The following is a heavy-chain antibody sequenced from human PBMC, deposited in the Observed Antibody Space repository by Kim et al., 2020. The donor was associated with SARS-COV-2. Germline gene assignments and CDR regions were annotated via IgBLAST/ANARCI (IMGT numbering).Heavy chain of an antibody. V-gene: IGHV3-49*03. Sequence: GGSLRLSCTASGFTFGDYAMSWFRQAPGKGLEWVGFIRSKAYGGTTEYAASVKGRFTISRDDSKSIAYLQMNSLKTEDTAVYYCTRHFTAAAGAHYYGMDVWGKGTTVTVSS. CDR1: GFTFGDYA. D-gene: IGHD6-13*01. CDR3: TRHFTAAAGAHYYGMDV. J-gene: IGHJ6*04. CDR2: IRSKAYGGTT.